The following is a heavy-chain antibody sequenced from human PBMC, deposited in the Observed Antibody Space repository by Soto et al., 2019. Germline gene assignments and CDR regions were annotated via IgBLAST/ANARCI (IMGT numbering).Heavy chain of an antibody. CDR2: IYYSGST. J-gene: IGHJ5*02. CDR1: GGSISSGDYY. D-gene: IGHD5-12*01. CDR3: ARVRGYELWFDP. Sequence: SETLSLTCTVSGGSISSGDYYWSWIRQPPGKGLEWIGYIYYSGSTYYNPSLKSRVTISVDTSKNQFSLKLSSVPAADTAVYYCARVRGYELWFDPWGQGTLVTVSS. V-gene: IGHV4-30-4*01.